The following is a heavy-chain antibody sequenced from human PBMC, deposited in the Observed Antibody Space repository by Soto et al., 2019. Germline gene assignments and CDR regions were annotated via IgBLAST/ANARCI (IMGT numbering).Heavy chain of an antibody. CDR2: IYYSGST. Sequence: SETLSLTCAVSGGSISSSSYYRGWIRQPPGKGLEWIGSIYYSGSTYYNPSLKSRVTISVDTSKNQFSLKLSSVTAADTAVYYCARHGYYGSGSYYMLYFQHWGQGTLDTVSS. V-gene: IGHV4-39*01. J-gene: IGHJ1*01. CDR3: ARHGYYGSGSYYMLYFQH. D-gene: IGHD3-10*01. CDR1: GGSISSSSYY.